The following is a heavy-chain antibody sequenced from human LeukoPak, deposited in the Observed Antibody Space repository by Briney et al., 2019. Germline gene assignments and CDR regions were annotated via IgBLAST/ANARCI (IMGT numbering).Heavy chain of an antibody. CDR2: ISSSSSTI. V-gene: IGHV3-48*01. D-gene: IGHD4-23*01. Sequence: GGSLRLSCAASGFTFSSYSMNWVRQAPGKGLEWVSYISSSSSTIYYADSVKGRFTISRDNAKNSLYLQMNSLRAEDTALYYCAKDGDGGNSGAFDIWGQGTMVTVSS. CDR3: AKDGDGGNSGAFDI. J-gene: IGHJ3*02. CDR1: GFTFSSYS.